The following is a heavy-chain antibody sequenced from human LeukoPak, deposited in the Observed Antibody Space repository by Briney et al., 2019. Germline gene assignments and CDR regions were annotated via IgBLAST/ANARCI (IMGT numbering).Heavy chain of an antibody. J-gene: IGHJ5*02. V-gene: IGHV3-9*01. CDR1: GFTFDDYA. CDR2: ISWNSGSI. Sequence: PGGSLRLSCAASGFTFDDYAMHSVRQAPGKGLEWVSGISWNSGSIGYADSVKGRFTISRDNAKNSLYLQMNSLRAEDTALYYCAKDGSSSWYNWFDPWGQGTLVTVSS. CDR3: AKDGSSSWYNWFDP. D-gene: IGHD6-13*01.